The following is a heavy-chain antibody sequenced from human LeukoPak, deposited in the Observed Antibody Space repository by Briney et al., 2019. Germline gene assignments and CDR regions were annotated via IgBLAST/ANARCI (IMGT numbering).Heavy chain of an antibody. CDR3: WGSTSSNFDY. D-gene: IGHD2-2*01. CDR2: ISSNGGST. Sequence: GGSLRLSCSASGFTFSSYAMHWVRQAPGKGLEYVSAISSNGGSTYYADSVKGRFTISRDNSKNTLYLQMSSLRAEDTAVYYCWGSTSSNFDYWGQGTLVTVSS. J-gene: IGHJ4*02. CDR1: GFTFSSYA. V-gene: IGHV3-64D*06.